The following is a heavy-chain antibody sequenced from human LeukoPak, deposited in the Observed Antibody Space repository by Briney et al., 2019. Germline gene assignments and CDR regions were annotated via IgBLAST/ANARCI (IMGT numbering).Heavy chain of an antibody. Sequence: ASVKVSCKASGYPFTSNGISWVRQAPGQGLEWMGWISSYNGNTSYSQKVQGRVTMTTDTSTSTAYMELRSLTSDDTAVYFCARTCSGGSCFLIYWGQGTLVTVSS. CDR1: GYPFTSNG. CDR3: ARTCSGGSCFLIY. D-gene: IGHD2-15*01. CDR2: ISSYNGNT. V-gene: IGHV1-18*01. J-gene: IGHJ4*02.